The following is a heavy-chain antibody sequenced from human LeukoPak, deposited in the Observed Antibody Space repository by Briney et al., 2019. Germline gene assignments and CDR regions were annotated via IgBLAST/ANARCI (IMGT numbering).Heavy chain of an antibody. Sequence: GGSLRLSCAVSGFTFSGFWMSWSRQAPGKGLEWVASINSDGSEGYYADVVKGRFTISRDNAKNSLYLQINSLRAEDTAVYYCAKETPYYGSGSLFDYWGQGTLVTVSS. D-gene: IGHD3-10*01. J-gene: IGHJ4*02. V-gene: IGHV3-7*03. CDR3: AKETPYYGSGSLFDY. CDR2: INSDGSEG. CDR1: GFTFSGFW.